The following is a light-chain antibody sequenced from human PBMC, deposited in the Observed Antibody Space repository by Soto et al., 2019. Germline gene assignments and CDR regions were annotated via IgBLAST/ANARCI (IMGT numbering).Light chain of an antibody. CDR2: DAS. J-gene: IGKJ1*01. CDR1: QDISNY. CDR3: QPYANLPRT. Sequence: DIQMTQSPSSLSASVGDRVTITCQASQDISNYLNWYQQKPGKAPKLLIYDASNLETGVPSRFSGSGSGTDFTFTISSLQPEDIATYYCQPYANLPRTFGQGTKVEIK. V-gene: IGKV1-33*01.